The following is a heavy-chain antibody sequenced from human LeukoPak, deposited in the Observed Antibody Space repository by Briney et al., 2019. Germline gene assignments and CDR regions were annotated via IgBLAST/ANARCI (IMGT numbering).Heavy chain of an antibody. CDR3: VTSWNRQQRDY. V-gene: IGHV3-30*03. CDR2: ISYDGSNK. D-gene: IGHD1-1*01. Sequence: GSLRLSCAASGFTFSSYGMHWVRQAPGKGLEWVAVISYDGSNKYYADSVKGRFTISRDNSKNTLYLQMNSLRAEDTAVYYCVTSWNRQQRDYWGQGILVTVSS. J-gene: IGHJ4*02. CDR1: GFTFSSYG.